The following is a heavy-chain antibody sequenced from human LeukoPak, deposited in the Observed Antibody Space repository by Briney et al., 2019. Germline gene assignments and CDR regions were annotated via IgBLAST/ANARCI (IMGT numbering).Heavy chain of an antibody. CDR3: ARDVFYAFDI. D-gene: IGHD5/OR15-5a*01. CDR1: GFTFSSYT. CDR2: ISRSGSYL. V-gene: IGHV3-21*01. J-gene: IGHJ3*02. Sequence: NPGGSLRLSCAASGFTFSSYTMNWVRQAPGKGLEWVSSISRSGSYLYYADSVKGRFTISRDNAKNSLYLQMNSLRDEDTALYYCARDVFYAFDIWGLGTVVTVSS.